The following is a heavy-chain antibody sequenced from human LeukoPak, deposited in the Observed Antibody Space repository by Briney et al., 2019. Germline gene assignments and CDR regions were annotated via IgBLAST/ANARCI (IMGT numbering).Heavy chain of an antibody. CDR2: TDYRSKWYN. D-gene: IGHD2-2*01. J-gene: IGHJ3*02. Sequence: SQTLSLTCAISGDSVSSNSAAWNWIRQSPSRGLEWLGRTDYRSKWYNDYAVSVKSRITINPDTSKNQFSLQLNSVTPEDTAVYYCARVQDIVVVPAAMCAFDIWGQGTMVTVSS. V-gene: IGHV6-1*01. CDR3: ARVQDIVVVPAAMCAFDI. CDR1: GDSVSSNSAA.